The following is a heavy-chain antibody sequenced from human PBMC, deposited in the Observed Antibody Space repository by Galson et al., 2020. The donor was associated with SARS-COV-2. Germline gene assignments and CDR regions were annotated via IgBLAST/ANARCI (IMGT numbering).Heavy chain of an antibody. Sequence: LETLSLTCAVYGGSFSSGYEWTWIRQTPGKGLQWIGEVNHFGTTNYNPSLKSRVTISIDTSKNQFSLILRSVTAADTAVYYCARGNSKGAATFFSSHWFDSWGQGNLVTVAS. V-gene: IGHV4-34*01. CDR2: VNHFGTT. CDR1: GGSFSSGYE. CDR3: ARGNSKGAATFFSSHWFDS. D-gene: IGHD2-15*01. J-gene: IGHJ5*01.